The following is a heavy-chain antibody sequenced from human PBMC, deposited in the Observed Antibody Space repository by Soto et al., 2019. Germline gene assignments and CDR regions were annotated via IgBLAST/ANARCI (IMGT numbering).Heavy chain of an antibody. V-gene: IGHV3-33*01. CDR2: IWYDGSNK. J-gene: IGHJ5*02. CDR3: ARDLRKLQGNWFDP. CDR1: GFTFSSYG. Sequence: GGSLRLSCAASGFTFSSYGMHWVRQAPGKGLEWVAVIWYDGSNKYYADSVKGRFTISRDNSKNTLYLQMNSLRAEDTAVYYCARDLRKLQGNWFDPWGQGTLVTVSS. D-gene: IGHD2-15*01.